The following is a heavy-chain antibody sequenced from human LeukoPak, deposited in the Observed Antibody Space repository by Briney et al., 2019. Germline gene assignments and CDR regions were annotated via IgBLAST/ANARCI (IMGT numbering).Heavy chain of an antibody. CDR1: GFTVSSNY. CDR3: ARDGRGVIPYYFDY. J-gene: IGHJ4*02. D-gene: IGHD3-10*01. Sequence: GSLRLSCAASGFTVSSNYMSWVRQAPGKGLEWVSVIYSGGSTYYADSVKGRFTISRDNSKNTLYLQMNSLRAEDTAVYYCARDGRGVIPYYFDYWGQGTLVTVSS. CDR2: IYSGGST. V-gene: IGHV3-66*01.